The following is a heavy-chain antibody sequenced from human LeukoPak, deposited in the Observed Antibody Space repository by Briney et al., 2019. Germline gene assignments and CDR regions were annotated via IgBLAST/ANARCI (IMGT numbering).Heavy chain of an antibody. Sequence: SETLSLTCTVSGGSISSYYWSWIRQPPGKGLEWIGYIYYSGSTNYNPSLKSRVTISVDTSKNQFSLKLSSVTAADTAVYYCATITMDRGVIFDYWGQGTLVTVSS. D-gene: IGHD3-10*01. J-gene: IGHJ4*02. V-gene: IGHV4-59*01. CDR1: GGSISSYY. CDR3: ATITMDRGVIFDY. CDR2: IYYSGST.